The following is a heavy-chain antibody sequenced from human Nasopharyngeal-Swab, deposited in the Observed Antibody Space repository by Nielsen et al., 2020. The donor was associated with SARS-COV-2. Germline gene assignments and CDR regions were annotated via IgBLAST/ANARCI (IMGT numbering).Heavy chain of an antibody. CDR3: ARHTYHYYYFYMDA. V-gene: IGHV4-59*08. Sequence: WIRQPPGKGLEWIGYIYYSTNTNYNPSRSTSYNPFLKSRVTISVYTSRSQLSPNLSSVTAADSAVYYCARHTYHYYYFYMDAWGRGTTVTVSS. CDR2: IYYSTNT. D-gene: IGHD2-21*01. J-gene: IGHJ6*03.